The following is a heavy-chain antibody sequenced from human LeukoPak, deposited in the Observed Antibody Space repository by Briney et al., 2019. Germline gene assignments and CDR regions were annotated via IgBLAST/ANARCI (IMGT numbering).Heavy chain of an antibody. CDR2: IYHSGST. J-gene: IGHJ4*02. CDR1: GGSISSGGYY. D-gene: IGHD4-23*01. CDR3: ARERPLDTVVSQDF. Sequence: PPETLSLTCTVSGGSISSGGYYWSWIRQPPGKGLEWIGYIYHSGSTYYNPSLKSRVTMSVDKSKNQFSLSLASVTVADTAVYCCARERPLDTVVSQDFWGQGTLVIVSS. V-gene: IGHV4-30-2*01.